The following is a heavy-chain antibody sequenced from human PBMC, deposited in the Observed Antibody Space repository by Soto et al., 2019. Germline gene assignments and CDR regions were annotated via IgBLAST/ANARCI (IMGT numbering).Heavy chain of an antibody. Sequence: GGSLRLSCAASGFTFSSYGMHWVRQAPGKGLEWVAVISYDGSNKYYADSVKGRFTISRDNSKNTLYLQMNSLRAEDTAVYYCAKDTSITMIVVVITPLDYWGQGTLVTVSS. J-gene: IGHJ4*02. CDR1: GFTFSSYG. CDR3: AKDTSITMIVVVITPLDY. CDR2: ISYDGSNK. D-gene: IGHD3-22*01. V-gene: IGHV3-30*18.